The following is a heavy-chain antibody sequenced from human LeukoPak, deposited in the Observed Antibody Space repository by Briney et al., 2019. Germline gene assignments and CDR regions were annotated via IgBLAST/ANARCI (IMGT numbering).Heavy chain of an antibody. Sequence: GASVKVSCKASGYTFTSYYMHWVRQVPGQGLEWMGWINPNSGGTKYAQKFQGRVTMTRDTSISTAYMELSRLRSDDTAVYYCARVYNTISDYYDYWGQGTLVTVSS. V-gene: IGHV1-2*02. CDR2: INPNSGGT. CDR3: ARVYNTISDYYDY. J-gene: IGHJ4*02. CDR1: GYTFTSYY. D-gene: IGHD2/OR15-2a*01.